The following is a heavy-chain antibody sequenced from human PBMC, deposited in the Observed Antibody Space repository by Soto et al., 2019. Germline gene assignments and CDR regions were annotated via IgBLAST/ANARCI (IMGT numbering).Heavy chain of an antibody. Sequence: ASVKVSCKASGYTFTGYYMHWVRQAPGQGLEWMGWINPNSGGTNYAQKFQGWVTMTRDTSISTAYMELSRLRSVDSAFYYCAVAAAGSVNWFDPWGQGTLVTVSS. CDR2: INPNSGGT. CDR1: GYTFTGYY. J-gene: IGHJ5*02. CDR3: AVAAAGSVNWFDP. V-gene: IGHV1-2*04. D-gene: IGHD6-13*01.